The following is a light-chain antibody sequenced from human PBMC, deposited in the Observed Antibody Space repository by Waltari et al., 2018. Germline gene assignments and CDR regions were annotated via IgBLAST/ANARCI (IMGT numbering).Light chain of an antibody. V-gene: IGKV1-5*03. Sequence: DIQMTQSPSTLSASVGDRVTITCRASQGISRWLAWHQQKPGKGPKLLIYTASTLERGVPARFSGRGSGTEVTLTISSLRRDDFASYYGQQYEDYCTFGQGTKVEIK. CDR3: QQYEDYCT. CDR1: QGISRW. J-gene: IGKJ2*02. CDR2: TAS.